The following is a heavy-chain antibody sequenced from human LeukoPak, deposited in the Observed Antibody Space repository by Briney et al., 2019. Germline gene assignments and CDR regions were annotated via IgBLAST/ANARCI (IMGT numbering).Heavy chain of an antibody. CDR2: TRNKANSYTT. V-gene: IGHV3-72*01. CDR1: GFTFSNYI. J-gene: IGHJ5*02. Sequence: PGRSLRLSCAASGFTFSNYIMHWVRQAPGKGLEWVGRTRNKANSYTTEYAASVKGRFTISRDDSKNSLYLQMSSLKTEDTAVYYCASLYGSGKRWVDPWGQGTLVTVSS. D-gene: IGHD3-10*01. CDR3: ASLYGSGKRWVDP.